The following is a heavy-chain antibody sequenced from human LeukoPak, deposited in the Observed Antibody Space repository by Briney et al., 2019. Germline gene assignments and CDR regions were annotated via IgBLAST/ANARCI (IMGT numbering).Heavy chain of an antibody. Sequence: PGGSLRLSCAASGFTFDDYAMHWVRQAPGKGLEWVSLISGDGGSTYYADSVKGRFTISRDNSKNTLYLQMNSLRAEDTAVYYCATDIVVVVAATPISTQGWWGQGTLVTVSS. CDR2: ISGDGGST. V-gene: IGHV3-43*02. CDR1: GFTFDDYA. J-gene: IGHJ4*02. CDR3: ATDIVVVVAATPISTQGW. D-gene: IGHD2-15*01.